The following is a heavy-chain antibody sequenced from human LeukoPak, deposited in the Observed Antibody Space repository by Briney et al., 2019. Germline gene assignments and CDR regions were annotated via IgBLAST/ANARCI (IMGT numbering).Heavy chain of an antibody. V-gene: IGHV3-43D*03. CDR2: ISWDGGST. Sequence: GGSLRLSCAASGFTFDDYAMHWVHQAPGKGLEWVSLISWDGGSTYYADSVKGRFIISRDNSKNSLYLQMNSLRAEDTALYYCARDIASNVSSSWHTFDYWGQGTLVTVSS. CDR3: ARDIASNVSSSWHTFDY. D-gene: IGHD6-13*01. CDR1: GFTFDDYA. J-gene: IGHJ4*02.